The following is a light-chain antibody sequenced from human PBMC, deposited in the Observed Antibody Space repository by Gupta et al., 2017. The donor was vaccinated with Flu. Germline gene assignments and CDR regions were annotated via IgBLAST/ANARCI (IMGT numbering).Light chain of an antibody. CDR2: KDS. V-gene: IGLV3-1*01. CDR3: QAWDSTALLV. CDR1: SLGEKY. Sequence: SYALSQPPSVSVSPGQTATITCSGDSLGEKYACWYQQKPGQAPVLVMYKDSKRPSGIPERFSGSNAGNIATLTITETQTVDDADYYGQAWDSTALLVFGGGTKLTVL. J-gene: IGLJ3*02.